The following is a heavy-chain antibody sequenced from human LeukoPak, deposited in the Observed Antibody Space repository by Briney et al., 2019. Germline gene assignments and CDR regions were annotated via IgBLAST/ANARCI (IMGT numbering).Heavy chain of an antibody. CDR1: VYTYTDYY. V-gene: IGHV1-2*02. Sequence: ASLSDCFMPSVYTYTDYYMHWLRQAPGQGREWVGGINPNSSGTNYAQKFKGRVTMTRDTAISTDYLELSRLRSDDTAVYYCARKAYCGGDCYSSAPGMEYYFDYWGQGTLVTVSS. J-gene: IGHJ4*02. CDR2: INPNSSGT. D-gene: IGHD2-21*02. CDR3: ARKAYCGGDCYSSAPGMEYYFDY.